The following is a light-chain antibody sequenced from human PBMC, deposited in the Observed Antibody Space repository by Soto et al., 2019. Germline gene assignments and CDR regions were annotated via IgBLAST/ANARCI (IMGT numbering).Light chain of an antibody. Sequence: QSVLTQPPSASGTPGQRVTISCSGSSSNVGSHSVFWYQRLPGTAPKLLMYMNDQRPSGVPARFSGSKSGTSASLALSGLRSEDEADYYCAAWDGSLSAWVFGGGTKLTVL. CDR3: AAWDGSLSAWV. CDR1: SSNVGSHS. CDR2: MND. J-gene: IGLJ3*02. V-gene: IGLV1-47*01.